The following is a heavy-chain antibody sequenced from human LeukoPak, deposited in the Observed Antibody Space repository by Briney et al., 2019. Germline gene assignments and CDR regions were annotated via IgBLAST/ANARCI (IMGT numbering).Heavy chain of an antibody. J-gene: IGHJ4*02. CDR3: AKRPDCSTTNCFRFDY. D-gene: IGHD2-2*01. CDR2: ISGDGGSR. Sequence: GGSLRLSCAASGFTFSTYAMSWVRQAPGQGLEWVSSISGDGGSRYYVESVKGRFTISRDNSKNTLNLQMNSLRVEDAAVYYCAKRPDCSTTNCFRFDYWGQGTLVTVSS. CDR1: GFTFSTYA. V-gene: IGHV3-23*01.